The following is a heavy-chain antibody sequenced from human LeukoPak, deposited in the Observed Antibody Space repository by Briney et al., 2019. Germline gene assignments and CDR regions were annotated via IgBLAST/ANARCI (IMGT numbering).Heavy chain of an antibody. J-gene: IGHJ4*02. D-gene: IGHD4-17*01. Sequence: GGYLRLSCAASGFTFSNAWMNWVRQAPGEGLEWVGRIKSKTDGGTTDYAAPVKGRFTISRDDSRNTLYLQMNSLKTEDTAVYYCAKGYYGDYYFDYWGQETLVTVSS. CDR1: GFTFSNAW. V-gene: IGHV3-15*07. CDR2: IKSKTDGGTT. CDR3: AKGYYGDYYFDY.